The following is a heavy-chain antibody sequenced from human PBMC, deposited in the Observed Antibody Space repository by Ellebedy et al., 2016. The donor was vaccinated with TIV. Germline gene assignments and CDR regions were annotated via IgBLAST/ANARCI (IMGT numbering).Heavy chain of an antibody. CDR1: GVSISDYY. CDR2: IYYSGRM. J-gene: IGHJ4*02. D-gene: IGHD3-10*01. V-gene: IGHV4-59*08. CDR3: ARQRVRGVNSDY. Sequence: MPSETLSLTCSVSGVSISDYYWSWIRQPPGKGLEWIGSIYYSGRMYYNPSLRSRVTISVDTSKNQFSLKLSSVTAADTALYYCARQRVRGVNSDYWGQGTLVTVSS.